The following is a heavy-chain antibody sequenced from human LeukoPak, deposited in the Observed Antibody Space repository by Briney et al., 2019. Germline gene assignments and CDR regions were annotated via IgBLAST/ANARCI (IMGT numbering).Heavy chain of an antibody. CDR2: IYYSGST. D-gene: IGHD2-15*01. CDR3: ARDEADCSGGSCYSGYYYGMDV. Sequence: PSQTLSLTCTVSGGSISSGDYYWSWIRQPPGKGLEWIGYIYYSGSTYYNPSLKSRVTISVDTSKNQFSLKLSSVTAADTAVYYCARDEADCSGGSCYSGYYYGMDVWGQGTTVTVSS. CDR1: GGSISSGDYY. V-gene: IGHV4-30-4*01. J-gene: IGHJ6*02.